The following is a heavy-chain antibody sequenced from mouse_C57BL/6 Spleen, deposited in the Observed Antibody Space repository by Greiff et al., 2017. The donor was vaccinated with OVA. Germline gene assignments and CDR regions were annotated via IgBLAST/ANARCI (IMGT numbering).Heavy chain of an antibody. Sequence: VQLQQPGAELVRPGSSVKLSCKASGYTFTSYWMDWVKQRPGQGLEWIGNIYPSDSETHYNQKFKDKATLTVDKSSSTAYMQLSSLTSEDSAVYYCARQDYGYDFDYWGQGTTLTVSS. CDR1: GYTFTSYW. V-gene: IGHV1-61*01. CDR2: IYPSDSET. CDR3: ARQDYGYDFDY. D-gene: IGHD2-2*01. J-gene: IGHJ2*01.